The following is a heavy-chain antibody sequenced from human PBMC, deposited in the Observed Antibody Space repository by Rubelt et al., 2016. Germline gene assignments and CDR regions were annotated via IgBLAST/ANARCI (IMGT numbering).Heavy chain of an antibody. J-gene: IGHJ5*02. CDR2: ISGSGGST. D-gene: IGHD4-17*01. CDR1: GFTFSSYA. Sequence: EVQLVESGGGLVKPGGSLRLSCAASGFTFSSYAMSWVRQAPGKGLEWVSAISGSGGSTYYADSVKGRFTISRDNSKNTLYRQRNSLRAEDTAVYYCAKDGAVTTSGSWFDPWGQGTLVTVSS. CDR3: AKDGAVTTSGSWFDP. V-gene: IGHV3-23*04.